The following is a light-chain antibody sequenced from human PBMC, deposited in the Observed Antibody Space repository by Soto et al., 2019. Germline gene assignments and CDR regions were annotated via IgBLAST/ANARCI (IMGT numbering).Light chain of an antibody. CDR2: AAF. J-gene: IGKJ4*01. V-gene: IGKV1-16*01. CDR3: QQHNAYPLT. CDR1: QGISNS. Sequence: DIQMTQSPSSLSASVGDRVTITCQASQGISNSLAWFQQKPGKAPKSLIYAAFNLQTGVPSRFSGSGSGTEFTLTISSLQPEDFATYYCQQHNAYPLTFGGGTKVDIK.